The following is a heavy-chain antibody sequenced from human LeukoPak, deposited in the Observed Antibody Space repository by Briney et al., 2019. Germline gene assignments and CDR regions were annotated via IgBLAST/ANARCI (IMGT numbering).Heavy chain of an antibody. Sequence: PGGSLRLSCAASGFTFSIYTMAWVRQAPGGGLEWVSGISGDGGSTYYADSVKGRFVISRDNSKSTLYLQMNSLRAEDRAVYYCAKGWYDYWGQGTLVTVSS. D-gene: IGHD6-13*01. CDR1: GFTFSIYT. V-gene: IGHV3-23*01. CDR3: AKGWYDY. J-gene: IGHJ4*02. CDR2: ISGDGGST.